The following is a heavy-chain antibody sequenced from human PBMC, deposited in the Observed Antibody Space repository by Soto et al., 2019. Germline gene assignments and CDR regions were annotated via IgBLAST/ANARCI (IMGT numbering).Heavy chain of an antibody. CDR3: LRGGGYCGDYPNLEY. V-gene: IGHV4-59*01. Sequence: SATLSLTCTVSGGSISLYYWSCIRQPPGKGLGGVGYSYYSGSTKYNPSLKRRATISLDMSKNQFSLKLSSVTTADTAVYYCLRGGGYCGDYPNLEYWGQETMVTVSS. J-gene: IGHJ4*02. CDR1: GGSISLYY. CDR2: SYYSGST. D-gene: IGHD4-17*01.